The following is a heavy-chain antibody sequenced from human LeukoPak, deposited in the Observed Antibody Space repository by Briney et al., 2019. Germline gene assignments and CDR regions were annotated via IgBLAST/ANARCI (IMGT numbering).Heavy chain of an antibody. D-gene: IGHD3-10*01. CDR1: GYTFNYFA. Sequence: VASVKVSCKASGYTFNYFAMHWVRQAPGQSLEWMGRINVDNGDTLYSQKFQGRVTITRDTSASTVYMELNSLRSEDTAIYYCARDGSGSQGVNWFDPWGQGTLVTVSS. V-gene: IGHV1-3*01. J-gene: IGHJ5*02. CDR3: ARDGSGSQGVNWFDP. CDR2: INVDNGDT.